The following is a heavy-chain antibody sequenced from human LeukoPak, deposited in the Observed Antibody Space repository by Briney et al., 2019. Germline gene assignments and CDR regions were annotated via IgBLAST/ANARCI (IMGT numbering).Heavy chain of an antibody. CDR1: GGSFSGYY. J-gene: IGHJ4*02. Sequence: PSETLSPTFAVYGGSFSGYYWSCIRQPPGKGLEWIGEINHSGSTNYNPSLKSRVTISVDTSKNQFSLKLSSVTAADTAVYYRAITDRWQLVPVYTLRYWGQGTLVTVSS. CDR3: AITDRWQLVPVYTLRY. V-gene: IGHV4-34*01. CDR2: INHSGST. D-gene: IGHD6-6*01.